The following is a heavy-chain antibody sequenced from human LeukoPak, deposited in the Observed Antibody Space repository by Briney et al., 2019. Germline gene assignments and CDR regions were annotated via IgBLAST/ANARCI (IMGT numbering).Heavy chain of an antibody. J-gene: IGHJ5*02. CDR3: ATRYYYGSGSLPSSFDP. CDR1: GFTFSDYY. CDR2: ISGGGSTI. D-gene: IGHD3-10*01. Sequence: PGGSLRLSCAASGFTFSDYYMSWIRQAPGKGLEWVSYISGGGSTIYYADSVKGRFTISRDNAKNSLYLQMNSLRAEDTAVYYCATRYYYGSGSLPSSFDPWGQGTLVTVSS. V-gene: IGHV3-11*04.